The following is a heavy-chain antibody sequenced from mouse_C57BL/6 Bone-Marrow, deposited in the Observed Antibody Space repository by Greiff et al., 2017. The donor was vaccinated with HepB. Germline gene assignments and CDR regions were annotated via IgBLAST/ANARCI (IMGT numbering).Heavy chain of an antibody. J-gene: IGHJ4*01. Sequence: VKLQQSGAELVRPGASVKLSCTASGFNIKDDYMHWVKQRPEQGLEWIGWIDPENGDTEYASKFQGKATITADASSNTAYLQLSSLTSEDTAVYYWTPLYSSMDYWGQGASVTVSS. CDR2: IDPENGDT. CDR3: TPLYSSMDY. V-gene: IGHV14-4*01. CDR1: GFNIKDDY.